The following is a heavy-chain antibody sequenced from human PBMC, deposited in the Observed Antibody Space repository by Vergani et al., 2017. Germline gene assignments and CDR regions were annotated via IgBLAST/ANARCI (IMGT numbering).Heavy chain of an antibody. Sequence: QVQLQQWGAGLLKPSETLSLTCAVYGVSFSGYYWSWIRQPPGQWLEWIGEINHSGSTPYTPSLKRRVTISVDTSKNPFSLKLSSVTAADTAVYYGASRIQAFGGYTRAAAGTDYWGQGTLVTVSS. CDR1: GVSFSGYY. J-gene: IGHJ4*02. V-gene: IGHV4-34*01. CDR3: ASRIQAFGGYTRAAAGTDY. D-gene: IGHD6-13*01. CDR2: INHSGST.